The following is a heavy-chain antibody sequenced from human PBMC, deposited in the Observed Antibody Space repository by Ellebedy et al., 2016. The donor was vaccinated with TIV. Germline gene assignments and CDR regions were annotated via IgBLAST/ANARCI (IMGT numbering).Heavy chain of an antibody. CDR2: MNQDGSKK. J-gene: IGHJ4*02. V-gene: IGHV3-7*01. CDR3: TRDHRGENLFDY. D-gene: IGHD3-10*01. CDR1: GFTFSSYW. Sequence: GESLKISCAASGFTFSSYWMTWVRQAPGKGLEWVANMNQDGSKKHYVDSVKGRFTISRDNAKNSLNLQMDSLRAEDTAVYYCTRDHRGENLFDYWGQGTLVTVSS.